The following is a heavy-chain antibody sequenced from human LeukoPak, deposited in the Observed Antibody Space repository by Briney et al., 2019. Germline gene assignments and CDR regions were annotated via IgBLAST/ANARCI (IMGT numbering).Heavy chain of an antibody. CDR3: ARGVVGATKNFDY. D-gene: IGHD1-26*01. CDR2: TNHSGST. CDR1: GGSFSGYY. V-gene: IGHV4-34*01. J-gene: IGHJ4*02. Sequence: SETLSLTCAVYGGSFSGYYWSWIRQPPGKGLEWIGETNHSGSTNYNPSLKSRVTISVDTSKNQFSLKLSSVTAADTAVYYCARGVVGATKNFDYWGQGTLVTVSS.